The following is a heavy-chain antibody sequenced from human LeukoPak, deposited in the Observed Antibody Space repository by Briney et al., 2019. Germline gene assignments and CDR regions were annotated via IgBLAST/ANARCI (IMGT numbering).Heavy chain of an antibody. CDR2: MNPNSGNT. J-gene: IGHJ5*02. CDR1: GYIFTSYD. V-gene: IGHV1-8*01. Sequence: ASVTVSCTASGYIFTSYDINWVRQATGQGLEWMGWMNPNSGNTGYAQKFQGRVTMTRNTSISTAYMELSSLRSEDTAVYYCARDCSSTSCKGFDPWGQGTLVTVSS. D-gene: IGHD2-2*01. CDR3: ARDCSSTSCKGFDP.